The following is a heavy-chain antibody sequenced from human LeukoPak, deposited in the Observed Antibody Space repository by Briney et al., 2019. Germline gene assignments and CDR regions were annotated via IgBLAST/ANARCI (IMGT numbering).Heavy chain of an antibody. CDR2: ISWNSGSI. J-gene: IGHJ6*03. V-gene: IGHV3-9*03. CDR3: AKGGSPHYYYYMDV. CDR1: GFTFDDYA. Sequence: GGSLRLSCAASGFTFDDYAMHWVRQAPGKGLEWVSGISWNSGSIGYADSVKGRFTISRDNAKTSLYLQMNSLRAEDMALYYCAKGGSPHYYYYMDVWGKGTTVTVSS. D-gene: IGHD2-15*01.